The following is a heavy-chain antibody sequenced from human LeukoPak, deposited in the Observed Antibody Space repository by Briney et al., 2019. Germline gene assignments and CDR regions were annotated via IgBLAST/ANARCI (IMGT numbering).Heavy chain of an antibody. Sequence: SETLSLTCGVSGGSISRHYWSWIRQPPGKGLEWIGFIYYTGRTRYNPSLQSRVTISVGTSENKFSLKLTSVTAADTAVYYCARLLDNDNSGDPDTFDVWAKGQWSPCLQ. CDR1: GGSISRHY. CDR2: IYYTGRT. J-gene: IGHJ3*01. D-gene: IGHD3-22*01. CDR3: ARLLDNDNSGDPDTFDV. V-gene: IGHV4-59*11.